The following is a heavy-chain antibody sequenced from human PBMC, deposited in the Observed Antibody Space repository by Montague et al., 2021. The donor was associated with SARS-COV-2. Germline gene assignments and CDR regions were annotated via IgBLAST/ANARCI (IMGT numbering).Heavy chain of an antibody. J-gene: IGHJ6*02. Sequence: SETLSLTCAVYGGSFSNYYWSWIRQPPGKGLEWIGDSNHRGSTNYNPSLKSRVTISVDTSKNQFSLKLNSVTAADTAVYYCTREGYQVLWSDYYYYGMDVWGQGTTVTVSS. D-gene: IGHD2-2*01. V-gene: IGHV4-34*01. CDR3: TREGYQVLWSDYYYYGMDV. CDR1: GGSFSNYY. CDR2: SNHRGST.